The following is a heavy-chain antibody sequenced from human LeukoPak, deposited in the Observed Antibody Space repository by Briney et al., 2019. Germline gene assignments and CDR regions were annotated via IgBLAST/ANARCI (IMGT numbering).Heavy chain of an antibody. Sequence: SETLSLTCTVSGGSISTSNYYWGWIRQPPGKGLVWIGYIYYSGSTNYNPSLKSRVTISVDTSKKQFSLKLRSVTAADTAVYYCARVSGYDWESFYDYWGQGTLVTVSS. CDR3: ARVSGYDWESFYDY. CDR2: IYYSGST. V-gene: IGHV4-61*05. J-gene: IGHJ4*02. D-gene: IGHD5-12*01. CDR1: GGSISTSNYY.